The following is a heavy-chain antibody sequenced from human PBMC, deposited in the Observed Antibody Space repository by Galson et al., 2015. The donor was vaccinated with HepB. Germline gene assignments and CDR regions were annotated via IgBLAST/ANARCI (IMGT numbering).Heavy chain of an antibody. D-gene: IGHD2/OR15-2a*01. CDR1: GYTFTSFH. J-gene: IGHJ4*02. CDR2: INPSGGST. Sequence: SVKVSCKASGYTFTSFHIHWVRQAPGQGLEWMGMINPSGGSTIYAPKFQGRVTMTRDTSTGTVYMELSSLRSEDSAVYYCARDKNYNSRPAGVDYWGQGTLVTVSS. CDR3: ARDKNYNSRPAGVDY. V-gene: IGHV1-46*01.